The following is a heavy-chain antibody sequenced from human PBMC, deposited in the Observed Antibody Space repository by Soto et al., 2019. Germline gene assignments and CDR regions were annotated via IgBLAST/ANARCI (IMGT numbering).Heavy chain of an antibody. D-gene: IGHD6-19*01. Sequence: GASVKVSCKASGFTFTSSAVQWMRQARGQRLEWVGWIDVTSGNTNYAQKFRDRVTMTRDPSTSTAYMELSRLSSDDTAVYYCAKGVTAATSGWLSHFDTWGQGTVVTVSS. CDR3: AKGVTAATSGWLSHFDT. V-gene: IGHV1-58*01. J-gene: IGHJ4*02. CDR1: GFTFTSSA. CDR2: IDVTSGNT.